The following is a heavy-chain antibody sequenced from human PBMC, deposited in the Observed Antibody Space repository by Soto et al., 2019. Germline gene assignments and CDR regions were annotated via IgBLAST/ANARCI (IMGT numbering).Heavy chain of an antibody. J-gene: IGHJ4*02. CDR1: GFAFSSYA. CDR2: ISGSGGST. V-gene: IGHV3-23*01. D-gene: IGHD5-12*01. Sequence: PGGSLRLSCAASGFAFSSYAMSWVRQAPGKGLEWVSAISGSGGSTYYADSVKGRFTISRDNSKNTLYLQMNSLRAEDTAVYYCAKSMVASYYFDYWGQGTLVTVSS. CDR3: AKSMVASYYFDY.